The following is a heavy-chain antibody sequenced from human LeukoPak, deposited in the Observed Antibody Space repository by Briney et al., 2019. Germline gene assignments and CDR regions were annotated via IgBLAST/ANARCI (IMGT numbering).Heavy chain of an antibody. Sequence: GGSLRLSCAASGFTFSNAWMSWIRRTPGKGLEWLSYISTRDNTIQYADSVKGRFTISRDNANNSVFLQMNNLRAEDSAIYYCARGARWAYYFDYWGQGSLVTVSS. CDR1: GFTFSNAW. J-gene: IGHJ4*02. CDR3: ARGARWAYYFDY. CDR2: ISTRDNTI. D-gene: IGHD4-23*01. V-gene: IGHV3-11*01.